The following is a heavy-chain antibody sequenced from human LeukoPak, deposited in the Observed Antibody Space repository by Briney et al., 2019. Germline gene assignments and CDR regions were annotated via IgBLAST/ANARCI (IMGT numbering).Heavy chain of an antibody. D-gene: IGHD5-18*01. Sequence: GGSLRLSCAASGFTFSSYSMNWVCQGQGKGLGWDSSISSSSSYRYYADSVKGRFTISRDNAKNSLYLQMNSLRAEDTAVYYCARDEMDTAMPHYFDYWGQGTLVTVSS. CDR3: ARDEMDTAMPHYFDY. CDR1: GFTFSSYS. J-gene: IGHJ4*02. V-gene: IGHV3-21*01. CDR2: ISSSSSYR.